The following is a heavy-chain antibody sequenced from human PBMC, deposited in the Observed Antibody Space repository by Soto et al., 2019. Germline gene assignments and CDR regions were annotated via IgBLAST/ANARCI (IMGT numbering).Heavy chain of an antibody. D-gene: IGHD4-17*01. CDR2: IYTSGST. CDR3: ARVNGDYGFGYYYYYGMDV. CDR1: GGSISSYY. V-gene: IGHV4-4*07. J-gene: IGHJ6*02. Sequence: SETLSLTCTVSGGSISSYYWSWIRQPAGKGLEWIGRIYTSGSTNYNPSLKSRVTMSVDTSKNQFSLKLSSVTAADTAVYYCARVNGDYGFGYYYYYGMDVWGQGTTVTSP.